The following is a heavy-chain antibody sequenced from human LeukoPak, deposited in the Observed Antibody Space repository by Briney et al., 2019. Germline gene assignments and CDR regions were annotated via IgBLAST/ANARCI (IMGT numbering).Heavy chain of an antibody. J-gene: IGHJ3*02. Sequence: GGSLRLSCAASGFTFSSYSMNWVRQAPGKGLEWVSSISSSSSYIYYADSVKGRFTISRDNAKNSLYLQMNSLRAEDTAVYYCARAPHQIRSHAFDIWGQGTMVTVSS. V-gene: IGHV3-21*01. CDR1: GFTFSSYS. D-gene: IGHD3-16*01. CDR2: ISSSSSYI. CDR3: ARAPHQIRSHAFDI.